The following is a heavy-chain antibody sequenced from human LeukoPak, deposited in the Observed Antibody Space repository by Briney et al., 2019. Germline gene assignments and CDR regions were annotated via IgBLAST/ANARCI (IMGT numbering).Heavy chain of an antibody. J-gene: IGHJ4*02. Sequence: PGGSLRLSCAASGFTLSSYGMHWVRQAPGKGREWVAVIWHDGSNKYYADSVKGRFTVSRDNAKNSLYLQMNSLRAEDTAVYYCARAPQGNWCYFDYWGQGTLVTVSS. CDR2: IWHDGSNK. D-gene: IGHD2-8*02. CDR1: GFTLSSYG. CDR3: ARAPQGNWCYFDY. V-gene: IGHV3-33*01.